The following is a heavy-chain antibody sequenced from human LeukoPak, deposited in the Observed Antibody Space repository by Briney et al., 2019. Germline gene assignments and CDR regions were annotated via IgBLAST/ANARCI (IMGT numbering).Heavy chain of an antibody. V-gene: IGHV5-51*01. J-gene: IGHJ4*02. CDR1: GYSFRHYW. Sequence: GESLKISCKASGYSFRHYWISWVRQMPGKGLEWMGIMYPGDSDTRYSPSFQGQVTISADKSISTAYLQWSSLKASDTAMYYCARHPQVGPFDFWGQGTLVTVSS. CDR2: MYPGDSDT. D-gene: IGHD1-26*01. CDR3: ARHPQVGPFDF.